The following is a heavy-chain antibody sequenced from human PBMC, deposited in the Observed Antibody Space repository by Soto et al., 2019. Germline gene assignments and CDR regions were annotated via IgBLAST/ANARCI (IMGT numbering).Heavy chain of an antibody. CDR1: GYPFIAFD. CDR2: MNPDSGDT. D-gene: IGHD2-15*01. V-gene: IGHV1-8*01. Sequence: QVKLVQSGAEVRKPGASVKVSCEASGYPFIAFDINWVRQAAGQGLEWMGWMNPDSGDTALARRFQDSITVTRSTYISTADMELSRLTSDDTAVYYCVRLRGGVATPGDDYWGQGTLVYFSS. J-gene: IGHJ4*02. CDR3: VRLRGGVATPGDDY.